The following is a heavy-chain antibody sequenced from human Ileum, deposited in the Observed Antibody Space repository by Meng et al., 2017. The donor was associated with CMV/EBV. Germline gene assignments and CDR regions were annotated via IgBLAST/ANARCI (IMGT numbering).Heavy chain of an antibody. CDR1: GFTFSSYA. Sequence: GGSLRLSCAASGFTFSSYAMSWVRQAPGKGLEWVSVIYSGGSSTYYADSVKGRFTISRDNSNNTLYLQMNSLRADDTAVYYCAREAFSGGYDDGFDPWGQGTLVTVSS. D-gene: IGHD5-12*01. CDR3: AREAFSGGYDDGFDP. CDR2: IYSGGSST. J-gene: IGHJ5*02. V-gene: IGHV3-23*03.